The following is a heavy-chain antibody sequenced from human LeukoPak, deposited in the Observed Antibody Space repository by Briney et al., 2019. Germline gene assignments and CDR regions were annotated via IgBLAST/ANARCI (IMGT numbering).Heavy chain of an antibody. Sequence: GGSLRLSCGASGFTFSCYWMSWVRGAPGKGLERVANIKQDGSEKYYVHSVKGRFTISRDNAKNSLYLQMNSLRAEDTAVYYCARESYDYVWGSYRPFDYWGQGTLVTVSS. CDR1: GFTFSCYW. D-gene: IGHD3-16*02. J-gene: IGHJ4*02. CDR3: ARESYDYVWGSYRPFDY. CDR2: IKQDGSEK. V-gene: IGHV3-7*03.